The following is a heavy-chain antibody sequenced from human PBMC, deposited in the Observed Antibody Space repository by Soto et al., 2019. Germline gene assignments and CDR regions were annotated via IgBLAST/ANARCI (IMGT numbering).Heavy chain of an antibody. J-gene: IGHJ3*02. CDR2: IYPGDSDT. CDR3: ARRGSATDSKGFLWGPTNDFDS. V-gene: IGHV5-51*01. D-gene: IGHD4-4*01. CDR1: GYSFTSYW. Sequence: PGESLKISCKASGYSFTSYWIGWVRQMPGKGLEWMGIIYPGDSDTKYSPSLQGQVTISADTSISTAYLQWTSLKASDTAMYYCARRGSATDSKGFLWGPTNDFDSWGQGTMVTLAS.